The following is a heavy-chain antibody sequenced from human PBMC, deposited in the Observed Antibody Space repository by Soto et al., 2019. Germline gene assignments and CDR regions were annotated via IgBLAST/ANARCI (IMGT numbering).Heavy chain of an antibody. CDR2: IYYSGST. CDR3: ARQGYSGYDAGPQYYFDY. V-gene: IGHV4-30-4*02. J-gene: IGHJ4*02. D-gene: IGHD5-12*01. Sequence: PPDTLSLTCTLSGTSISSGYYSSSWVRHPPGKSLEWIGYIYYSGSTYYNPSLKSRVTISVDTSKNQFSLKLSSVTAADTAVYYCARQGYSGYDAGPQYYFDYWGQGTLVTVSS. CDR1: GTSISSGYYS.